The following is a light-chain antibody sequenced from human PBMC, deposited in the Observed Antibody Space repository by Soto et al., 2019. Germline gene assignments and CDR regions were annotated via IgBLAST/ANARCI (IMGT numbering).Light chain of an antibody. CDR1: QSVSSSY. CDR3: QQFGSSPLLT. V-gene: IGKV3-20*01. Sequence: EIGLTHSPGTLSFSPWERDTLSFRASQSVSSSYLAWYQQKPGQAPRLLIYDASTRATGIPARFSGSGSGTDFTLAISRLEPEDFAVYYCQQFGSSPLLTFGGGTKVDIK. J-gene: IGKJ4*01. CDR2: DAS.